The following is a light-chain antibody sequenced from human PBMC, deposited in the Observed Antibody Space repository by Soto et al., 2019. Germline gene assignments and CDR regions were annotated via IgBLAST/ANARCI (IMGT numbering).Light chain of an antibody. CDR1: QSVGSN. V-gene: IGKV3-15*01. CDR3: QQYGSSPIT. Sequence: ETMMTQSPDTLSVSLGERATLSFRASQSVGSNLAWYQQKPGQAPRLLIYAASTRATGIPARFSGSGSGTDFTLTISRLEPEDFAVYYCQQYGSSPITFGQGTRLEIK. CDR2: AAS. J-gene: IGKJ5*01.